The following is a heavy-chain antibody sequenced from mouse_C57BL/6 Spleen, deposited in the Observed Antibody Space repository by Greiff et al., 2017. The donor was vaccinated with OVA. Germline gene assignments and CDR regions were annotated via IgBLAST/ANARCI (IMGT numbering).Heavy chain of an antibody. CDR2: IYPSDSET. D-gene: IGHD3-2*02. V-gene: IGHV1-61*01. CDR3: ARSSSGVDY. CDR1: GYTFTSYW. Sequence: VQLQQPGAELVRPGSSVKLSCKASGYTFTSYWMDWVKQRPGQGLEWIGNIYPSDSETHYNQKFKDKATLTVDKSSSTAYMQLSSLTSEDSAVYYCARSSSGVDYWGQGTTLTVSS. J-gene: IGHJ2*01.